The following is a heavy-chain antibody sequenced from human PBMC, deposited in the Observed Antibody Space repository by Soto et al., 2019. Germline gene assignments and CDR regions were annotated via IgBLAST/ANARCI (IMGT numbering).Heavy chain of an antibody. V-gene: IGHV3-23*01. CDR2: ISGSDGKT. CDR1: GFSFGSYA. J-gene: IGHJ4*02. D-gene: IGHD3-3*01. CDR3: ARWSYLDY. Sequence: GGSLRLSCAASGFSFGSYALSWVRQAPGKGLEWVSTISGSDGKTFCADSVKGLFSISRDTSQNTLYLQMNSLRADDTAIYYCARWSYLDYWGQGTRVTVSS.